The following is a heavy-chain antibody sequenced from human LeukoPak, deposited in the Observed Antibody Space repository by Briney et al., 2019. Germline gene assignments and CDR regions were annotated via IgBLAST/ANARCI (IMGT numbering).Heavy chain of an antibody. Sequence: PGGSLRLSCAASGFTFSSYWMSWVRQAPGKGLEWVANIKQDGSEKYYVDFVKGRFTISRDNAKNSLYLQMNSLRAEDTAVYYCARVPAPIQYYDILTGYSVPPDYWGQGTLVTVSS. CDR1: GFTFSSYW. CDR2: IKQDGSEK. J-gene: IGHJ4*02. CDR3: ARVPAPIQYYDILTGYSVPPDY. V-gene: IGHV3-7*03. D-gene: IGHD3-9*01.